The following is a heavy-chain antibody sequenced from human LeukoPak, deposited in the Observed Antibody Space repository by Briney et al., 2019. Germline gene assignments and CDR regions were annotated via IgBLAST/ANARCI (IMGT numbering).Heavy chain of an antibody. CDR2: IYYSGST. V-gene: IGHV4-59*12. CDR3: ARAGGYDFMDY. D-gene: IGHD5-12*01. J-gene: IGHJ4*02. Sequence: SETLSLTCTVSGGSISSYYWSWIRQPPGKGLEWIGYIYYSGSTNYNPSLKSRVTISVDTSKNQFSLKLSSVTAADTAVYYCARAGGYDFMDYWGQGTLVTVSS. CDR1: GGSISSYY.